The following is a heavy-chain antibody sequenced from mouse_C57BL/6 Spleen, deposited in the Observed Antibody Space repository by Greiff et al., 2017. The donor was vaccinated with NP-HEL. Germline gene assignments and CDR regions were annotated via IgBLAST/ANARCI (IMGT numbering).Heavy chain of an antibody. CDR1: GYSFTDYN. J-gene: IGHJ2*01. CDR2: INPNYGTT. V-gene: IGHV1-39*01. D-gene: IGHD1-1*01. Sequence: VQLKESGPELVKPGASVKISCKASGYSFTDYNMNWVKQSHGKSLEWIGVINPNYGTTSYNQKFKGKATLTVDQSSSTAYMQLNSLTSEDSAVYYCARRGHYYGSSYGDYFDYWGQGTTLTVSS. CDR3: ARRGHYYGSSYGDYFDY.